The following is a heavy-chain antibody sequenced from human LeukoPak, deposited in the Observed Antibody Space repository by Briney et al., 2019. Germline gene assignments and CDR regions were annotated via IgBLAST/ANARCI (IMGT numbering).Heavy chain of an antibody. CDR3: ARDGNVERPYDS. Sequence: SETLSLTCTVSGGSISGYFWSWIRQPAGKGLEWIGRTHPSGSSNYNPSLKSRLTMSVDTSKNQFSLNLSSVTAADTAVYFCARDGNVERPYDSWGQGTLVTVSP. V-gene: IGHV4-4*07. CDR1: GGSISGYF. CDR2: THPSGSS. J-gene: IGHJ4*02. D-gene: IGHD1-26*01.